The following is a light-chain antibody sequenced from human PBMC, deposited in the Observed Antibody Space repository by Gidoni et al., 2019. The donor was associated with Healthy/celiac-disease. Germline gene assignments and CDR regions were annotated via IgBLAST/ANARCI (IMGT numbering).Light chain of an antibody. J-gene: IGKJ1*01. CDR2: AAS. Sequence: DIQMTQSPSSVSASVGDRVTITCRASQSISSYLNWYQQKPGKAPKLLIYAASRLQSGVPSRFSGNGSGTDFTLTISSLQPEDFATYYCQQSYSTWTFGQWTKVEIK. CDR3: QQSYSTWT. CDR1: QSISSY. V-gene: IGKV1-39*01.